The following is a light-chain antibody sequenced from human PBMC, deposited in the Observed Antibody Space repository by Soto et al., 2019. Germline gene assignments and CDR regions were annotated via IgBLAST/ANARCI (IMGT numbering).Light chain of an antibody. J-gene: IGKJ1*01. Sequence: IVLTQSPGTLSLAPGDRAPLSCRASQIVSSSYLAWYQQKPGQAPRLLMYGASNRATGIPDRFSGSGSGTDFTLTISGLEPEDFAVYYCQQYVSSPRTFGQGTKVDIK. CDR3: QQYVSSPRT. CDR1: QIVSSSY. CDR2: GAS. V-gene: IGKV3-20*01.